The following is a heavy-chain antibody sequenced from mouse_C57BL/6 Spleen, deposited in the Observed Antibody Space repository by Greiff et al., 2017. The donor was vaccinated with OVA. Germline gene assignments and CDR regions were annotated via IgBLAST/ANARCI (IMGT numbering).Heavy chain of an antibody. D-gene: IGHD2-5*01. CDR3: YSNYDGEPDY. J-gene: IGHJ4*01. V-gene: IGHV1-5*01. CDR1: GYTFTSYW. CDR2: IYPGTSDT. Sequence: DVQLQESGTVLARPGASVKMSCKTSGYTFTSYWMHWVKQRPGQGLEWIGAIYPGTSDTSYNQKFKGKAKLTAVTSASTAYMALSSLTNEDSAVYYGYSNYDGEPDYWGQGTSVTVSS.